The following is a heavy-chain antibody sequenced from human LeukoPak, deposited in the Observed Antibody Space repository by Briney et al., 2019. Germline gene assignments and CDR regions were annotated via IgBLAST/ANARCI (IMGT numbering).Heavy chain of an antibody. Sequence: GGSLRLSCAASGFTFDDYGMSWVRQAPGKGLEWVSGINWNGGSTGYADSVKGRFTISRDNSKNTLYLQMNSLSAEDTAIYYCAKESAGSYYKDFWGQGTLVTASS. CDR2: INWNGGST. D-gene: IGHD3-10*01. J-gene: IGHJ4*02. CDR1: GFTFDDYG. CDR3: AKESAGSYYKDF. V-gene: IGHV3-20*04.